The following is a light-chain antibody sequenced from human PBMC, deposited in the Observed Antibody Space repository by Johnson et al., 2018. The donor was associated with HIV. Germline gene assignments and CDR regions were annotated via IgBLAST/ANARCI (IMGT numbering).Light chain of an antibody. J-gene: IGLJ1*01. CDR3: GTWDSSLNVFV. CDR2: ENN. Sequence: QSVLTQPPSMSAAPGQKVTISCSGSSSNIGNNYVSWYQQLPGTAPKLLIFENNKRPSGIPDRFSGSKSGPAATLGITGLQTGDEADFYCGTWDSSLNVFVFGTGTKVTGL. V-gene: IGLV1-51*02. CDR1: SSNIGNNY.